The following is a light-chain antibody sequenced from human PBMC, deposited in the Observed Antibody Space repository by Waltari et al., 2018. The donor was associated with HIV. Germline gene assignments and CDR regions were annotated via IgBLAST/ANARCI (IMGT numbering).Light chain of an antibody. V-gene: IGKV1-5*03. CDR1: QSISSW. J-gene: IGKJ1*01. Sequence: EIQMTQSTSTLSASVGDIVTITCRASQSISSWLAWYQQKPGKAPKVLFYKASSLESGVPSRFSGSGSGTEFTLTISSLQSDDFATYYCQQYDSYSWTFGQGTKVEIK. CDR3: QQYDSYSWT. CDR2: KAS.